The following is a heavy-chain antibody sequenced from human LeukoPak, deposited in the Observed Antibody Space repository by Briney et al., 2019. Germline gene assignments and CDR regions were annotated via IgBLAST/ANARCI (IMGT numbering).Heavy chain of an antibody. CDR2: IIPIFGTA. D-gene: IGHD6-19*01. CDR3: ASATYSSGWSADY. V-gene: IGHV1-69*13. J-gene: IGHJ4*02. CDR1: GGTFSSYA. Sequence: SVKVSCKASGGTFSSYAISWVRQAPGQGLEWMGGIIPIFGTANYAQKFQGRVTITADESTSTAYMELSSLRSEDTAVYYCASATYSSGWSADYWGQGTLVTVSS.